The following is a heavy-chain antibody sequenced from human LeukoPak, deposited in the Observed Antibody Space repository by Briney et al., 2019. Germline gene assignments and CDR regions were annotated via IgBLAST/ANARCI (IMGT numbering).Heavy chain of an antibody. V-gene: IGHV3-53*01. CDR2: IYSGGNT. CDR1: GFTVSSNY. Sequence: GGSLRLSCAAAGFTVSSNYMSWVRQAPGKGLDWVSVIYSGGNTYYADSVKGRFTISRDNSKSTLYLQMNSLRAEDTAVYFCAKDGDSSGYYWDSWGQGTLVTVSS. J-gene: IGHJ4*02. D-gene: IGHD3-22*01. CDR3: AKDGDSSGYYWDS.